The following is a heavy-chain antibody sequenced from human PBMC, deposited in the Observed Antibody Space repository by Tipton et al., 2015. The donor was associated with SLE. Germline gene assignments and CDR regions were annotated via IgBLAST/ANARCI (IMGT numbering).Heavy chain of an antibody. D-gene: IGHD6-13*01. CDR2: ISYSGST. J-gene: IGHJ3*02. Sequence: TLSLTCTVSGGSISSRTSYWGWIRQPPGKGLEWIGSISYSGSTYYNPSLKSRVTISVDTSKNQFSLNLSSVTVADTAVYYCARVVYSFSDAFDIWGQGTLVTVSS. V-gene: IGHV4-39*07. CDR1: GGSISSRTSY. CDR3: ARVVYSFSDAFDI.